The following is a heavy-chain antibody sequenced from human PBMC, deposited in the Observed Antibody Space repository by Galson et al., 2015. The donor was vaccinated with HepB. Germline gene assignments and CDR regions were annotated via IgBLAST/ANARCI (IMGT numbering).Heavy chain of an antibody. CDR2: ISYDGSNK. J-gene: IGHJ4*02. V-gene: IGHV3-30*04. CDR1: GFTFSSYA. CDR3: ARDRSDIRFDY. Sequence: SLRLSCAASGFTFSSYAMHRVRQAPGKGLEWVAVISYDGSNKYYADSVKGRFTISRDNSKNTLYLQMNSLRAEDTAVYYCARDRSDIRFDYWGQGTLVTVSS. D-gene: IGHD2-15*01.